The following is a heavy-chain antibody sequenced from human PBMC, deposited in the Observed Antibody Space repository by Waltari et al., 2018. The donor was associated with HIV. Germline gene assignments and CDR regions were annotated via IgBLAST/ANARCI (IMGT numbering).Heavy chain of an antibody. CDR2: ISANNGNT. CDR1: GYHFTRHG. CDR3: ARVGRGDQYDFWSASMTGGGDY. V-gene: IGHV1-18*01. J-gene: IGHJ4*02. D-gene: IGHD3-3*01. Sequence: QVQLEQSGSEVKKPGASVKGSRKTSGYHFTRHGLSCARQATGQGLDWAGWISANNGNTHFAQKYQDRVTMTTDMSTSTAYMQLRSLRSDDTAVYYCARVGRGDQYDFWSASMTGGGDYWGQGTLVTVSS.